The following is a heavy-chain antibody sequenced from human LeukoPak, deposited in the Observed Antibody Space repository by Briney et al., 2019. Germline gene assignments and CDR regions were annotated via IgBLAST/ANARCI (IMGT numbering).Heavy chain of an antibody. Sequence: SETLSLTCTVSGGSISSYYWSWIRQPPGKGLEWIGYIYYSGSTNYNPSLKSRVTISVDTSKNQFSLKLSSVTAADTVVYYCARVMRDYDILTGYSPDAFDIWGQGTMVTVSS. CDR2: IYYSGST. V-gene: IGHV4-59*01. D-gene: IGHD3-9*01. J-gene: IGHJ3*02. CDR3: ARVMRDYDILTGYSPDAFDI. CDR1: GGSISSYY.